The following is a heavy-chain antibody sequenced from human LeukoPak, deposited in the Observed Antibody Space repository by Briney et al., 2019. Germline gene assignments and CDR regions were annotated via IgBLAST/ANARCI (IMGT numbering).Heavy chain of an antibody. CDR3: AGERGEEYWRGWYKANLFGP. J-gene: IGHJ5*02. V-gene: IGHV4-4*02. Sequence: GSLRLSCVASGLSLSNAWMSWVRQPPGKGLEWIASGDYSGGTYYNPSLESRVAISADMSKNQISLKLSSVTAADTALYYCAGERGEEYWRGWYKANLFGPRGQGTRGPVSP. CDR2: GDYSGGT. CDR1: GLSLSNAW. D-gene: IGHD6-19*01.